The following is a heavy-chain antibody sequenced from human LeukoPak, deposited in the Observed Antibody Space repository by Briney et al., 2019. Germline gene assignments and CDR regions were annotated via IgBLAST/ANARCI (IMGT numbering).Heavy chain of an antibody. Sequence: PSETLSLTCAVSGYSISSGYYWGCIRQPPGKGLEWIGSTHHSGSAFYNPSLKSRVTMSVDTSKNQFSLRLSSVTAADTAVYYCAREGNWFDPWGQGTLVTVSS. CDR3: AREGNWFDP. CDR2: THHSGSA. V-gene: IGHV4-38-2*02. CDR1: GYSISSGYY. J-gene: IGHJ5*02.